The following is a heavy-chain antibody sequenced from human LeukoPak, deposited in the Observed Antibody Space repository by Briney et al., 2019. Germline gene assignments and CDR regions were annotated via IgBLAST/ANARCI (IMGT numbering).Heavy chain of an antibody. Sequence: SETLSLTCTVSGGSISSGSYYWGWIRQPPGKGLEWIGNIYYSGITYYNPSLKSRVTISVDTSKNQFSLKLTSVTPADTAVYYCARRAVVVTATRPSTFDYWGQGTLVTVSS. CDR1: GGSISSGSYY. V-gene: IGHV4-39*01. CDR2: IYYSGIT. D-gene: IGHD2-21*02. CDR3: ARRAVVVTATRPSTFDY. J-gene: IGHJ4*02.